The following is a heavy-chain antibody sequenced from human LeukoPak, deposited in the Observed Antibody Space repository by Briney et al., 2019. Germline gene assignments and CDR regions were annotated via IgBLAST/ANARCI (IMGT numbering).Heavy chain of an antibody. V-gene: IGHV4-59*01. Sequence: PSETLSLTCTVSGGSISNYYWSWIRQPPGKGLEWIGYIYYSGSTNYNPSLKSRVTISVDTSKNQFSLKLSSVTAADTAVYYCARAEYYYFDYWGQGTLVTVSS. CDR1: GGSISNYY. CDR2: IYYSGST. J-gene: IGHJ4*02. CDR3: ARAEYYYFDY. D-gene: IGHD2/OR15-2a*01.